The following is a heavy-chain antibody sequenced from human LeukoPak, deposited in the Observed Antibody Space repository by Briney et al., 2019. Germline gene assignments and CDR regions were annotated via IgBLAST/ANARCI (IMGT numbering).Heavy chain of an antibody. J-gene: IGHJ5*02. D-gene: IGHD1-26*01. V-gene: IGHV4-39*01. CDR3: ARHSQWELERNWFDP. CDR2: IYYSGST. Sequence: SETLSLTCTVSGGSISSSSYYWGWIRQPLGKGLEWIGSIYYSGSTYYNPSLKSRITISVDTSKNQFSLKLSSVTAADTAVYYCARHSQWELERNWFDPWGQGTLVTVSS. CDR1: GGSISSSSYY.